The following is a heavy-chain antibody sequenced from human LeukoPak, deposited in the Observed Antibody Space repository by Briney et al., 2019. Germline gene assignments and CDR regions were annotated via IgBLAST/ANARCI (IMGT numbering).Heavy chain of an antibody. J-gene: IGHJ5*02. CDR2: IWYDGSNT. Sequence: GGSLRLSCAASGFTFSSYGMHWVRQAPGKGREWVAVIWYDGSNTYYADSVKGRFTISRDNSKNTLYLQMNSLRAEDTAVYYCARDREQTTVTTGGFDPWGQGTLVTVSS. V-gene: IGHV3-33*01. CDR3: ARDREQTTVTTGGFDP. CDR1: GFTFSSYG. D-gene: IGHD4-17*01.